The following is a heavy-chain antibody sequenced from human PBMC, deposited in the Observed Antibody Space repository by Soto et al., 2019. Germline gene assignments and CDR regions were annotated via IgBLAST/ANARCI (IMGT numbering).Heavy chain of an antibody. CDR1: GFTFSSYG. D-gene: IGHD1-26*01. CDR3: AKEGGLSGSYYISSSYYFDY. CDR2: ISYDGSNT. J-gene: IGHJ4*02. V-gene: IGHV3-30*18. Sequence: QVQLVESGGGVVQPGRSLRLSCAASGFTFSSYGMHWVRQATGKGLEWVAIISYDGSNTYYADSVKGRFTISRDNSKNTLYLQMNILRAEDTSVYYCAKEGGLSGSYYISSSYYFDYWGQGTLVTVSS.